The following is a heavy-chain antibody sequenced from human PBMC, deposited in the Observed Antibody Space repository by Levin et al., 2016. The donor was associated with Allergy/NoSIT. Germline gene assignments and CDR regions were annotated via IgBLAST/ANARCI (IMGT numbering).Heavy chain of an antibody. V-gene: IGHV3-21*04. CDR1: GFTFSSYS. J-gene: IGHJ4*02. CDR2: ISSSSSYI. Sequence: GESLKISCAASGFTFSSYSMNWVRQAPGKGLEWVSSISSSSSYIYYADSVKGRFTISRDNAKNSLYLQMNSLRAEDTAVYYCADGLRGSYAPGYWGQGTLVTVSS. CDR3: ADGLRGSYAPGY. D-gene: IGHD1-26*01.